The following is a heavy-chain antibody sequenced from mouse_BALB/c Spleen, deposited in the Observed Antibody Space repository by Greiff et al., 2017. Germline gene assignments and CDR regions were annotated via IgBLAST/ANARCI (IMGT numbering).Heavy chain of an antibody. V-gene: IGHV5-6-3*01. CDR2: INSNGGST. Sequence: EVQRVESGGGLVQPGGSLKLSCAASGFTFSSYGMSWVRQTPDKRLELVATINSNGGSTYYPDSVKGRFTISRDNAKNTLYLQMSSLKSEDTAMYYCARDSGYAYYFDYWGQGTTRTVSS. CDR1: GFTFSSYG. D-gene: IGHD1-2*01. J-gene: IGHJ2*01. CDR3: ARDSGYAYYFDY.